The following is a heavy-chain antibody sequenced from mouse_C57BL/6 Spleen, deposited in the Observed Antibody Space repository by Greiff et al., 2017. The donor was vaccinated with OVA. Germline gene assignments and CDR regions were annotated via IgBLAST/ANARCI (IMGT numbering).Heavy chain of an antibody. CDR2: IDPSDSYT. Sequence: QVQLQQPGAELVLPGASVKLSCKASGYTFTSYWMHWVKQRPGQGLEWIGDIDPSDSYTNYNPQLKGKSTLTVDKSSSTAYMQLSSLTSEDSAFYYCARRTCYYFDYWGQGTTLTVSS. CDR1: GYTFTSYW. V-gene: IGHV1-69*01. J-gene: IGHJ2*01. CDR3: ARRTCYYFDY.